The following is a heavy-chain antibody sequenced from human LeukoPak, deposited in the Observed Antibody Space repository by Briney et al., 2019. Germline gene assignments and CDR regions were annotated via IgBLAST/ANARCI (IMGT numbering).Heavy chain of an antibody. CDR2: ISAYNGNT. CDR1: GYTFTSYG. D-gene: IGHD6-13*01. V-gene: IGHV1-18*01. Sequence: ASVKVSCKASGYTFTSYGISWVRQAPGQGLEWVGWISAYNGNTNYAQKLQGRVTMTTDTSTSTAYMELRSLRSDDTAVYYCARDRGSIAAAGDLDYWGQGTLVTVSS. J-gene: IGHJ4*02. CDR3: ARDRGSIAAAGDLDY.